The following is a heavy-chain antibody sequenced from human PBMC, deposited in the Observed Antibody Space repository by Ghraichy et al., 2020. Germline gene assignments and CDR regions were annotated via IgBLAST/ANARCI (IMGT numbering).Heavy chain of an antibody. J-gene: IGHJ4*01. CDR2: IFHSGST. CDR1: GYSISSGYS. Sequence: SETLSLTCAVSGYSISSGYSWGWIRQPPGKGLEWIGSIFHSGSTSYNTSPKSRVTISLDTSKNQFSLKLSSVTAADTAVYYCARDLWPQNSDYWGYGALVTLST. CDR3: ARDLWPQNSDY. V-gene: IGHV4-38-2*02. D-gene: IGHD2/OR15-2a*01.